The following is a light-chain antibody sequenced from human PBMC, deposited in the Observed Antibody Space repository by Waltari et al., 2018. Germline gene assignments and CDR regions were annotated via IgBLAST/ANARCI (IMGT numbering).Light chain of an antibody. Sequence: QSALTQPASVSGSPGQSITISCPGTSSDVGGYHYVSRYQQHPGKAPKLMIYDVTNRPSGVSNRFSGSKSGNTASLTISGLQAEDEADYYCSSYTSSGTGVLFGGGTKLSVL. J-gene: IGLJ2*01. V-gene: IGLV2-14*03. CDR2: DVT. CDR1: SSDVGGYHY. CDR3: SSYTSSGTGVL.